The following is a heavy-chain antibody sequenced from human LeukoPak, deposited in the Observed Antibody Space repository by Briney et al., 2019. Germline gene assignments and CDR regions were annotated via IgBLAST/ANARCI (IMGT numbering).Heavy chain of an antibody. CDR1: GFTFSSYW. J-gene: IGHJ4*02. V-gene: IGHV3-74*01. D-gene: IGHD5-18*01. CDR3: ARVVDTHFDY. CDR2: IKCDGSTT. Sequence: PGGSLRLSCAASGFTFSSYWMHWVREAPGKGLVWVSRIKCDGSTTTYADSVKGRFTISRDNAKNTLYLQMNSLRAEDTAVYYCARVVDTHFDYWGQGTLVTVSS.